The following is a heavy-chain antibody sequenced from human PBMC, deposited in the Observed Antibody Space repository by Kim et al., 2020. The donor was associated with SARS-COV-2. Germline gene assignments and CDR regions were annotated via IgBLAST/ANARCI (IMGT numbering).Heavy chain of an antibody. Sequence: GGSLRLSCLTSGSTFTSYTMNWVRQAPGKGLEWVSSISNSDHYIYYADSVQGRFTISRDNAKTSVYLQMNSLRAEDTAVYYCAKDWLSGNYYVPDAFDIWGQGTVVTVSS. CDR1: GSTFTSYT. V-gene: IGHV3-21*01. CDR3: AKDWLSGNYYVPDAFDI. D-gene: IGHD1-26*01. CDR2: ISNSDHYI. J-gene: IGHJ3*02.